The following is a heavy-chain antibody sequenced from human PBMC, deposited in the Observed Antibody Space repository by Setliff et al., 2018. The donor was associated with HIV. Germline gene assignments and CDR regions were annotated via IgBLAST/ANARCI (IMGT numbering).Heavy chain of an antibody. Sequence: SETLSLTCTVSGGSISSSSYYWGWIRQPPGKGLEWIGSIYYSGSTYYNPSLRSRVTISIETSNTRFSLWLRSATAADTATYFCARLGRAIDDGGSSLRLDFWGQGMLVTVSS. CDR1: GGSISSSSYY. V-gene: IGHV4-39*07. D-gene: IGHD2-21*01. CDR3: ARLGRAIDDGGSSLRLDF. J-gene: IGHJ4*02. CDR2: IYYSGST.